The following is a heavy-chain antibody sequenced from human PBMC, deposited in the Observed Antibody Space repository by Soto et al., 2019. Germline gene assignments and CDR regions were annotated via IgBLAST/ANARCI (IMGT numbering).Heavy chain of an antibody. CDR3: GRDVVTMSMGVGGQVDY. CDR1: GGSISRGDYY. V-gene: IGHV4-30-4*08. Sequence: SETLSLACTVSGGSISRGDYYWSWIRQPPGKGLEWIGYIYYRGDTYYNPSLKSRLTISVDTSKNQFSLRLSSVTAADTAVYYCGRDVVTMSMGVGGQVDYWGLGTLVTVSS. J-gene: IGHJ4*02. CDR2: IYYRGDT. D-gene: IGHD2-2*01.